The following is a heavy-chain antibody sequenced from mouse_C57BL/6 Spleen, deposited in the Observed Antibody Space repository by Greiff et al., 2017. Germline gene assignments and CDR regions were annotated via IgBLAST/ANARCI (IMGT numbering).Heavy chain of an antibody. CDR2: INPYNGGT. J-gene: IGHJ4*01. CDR1: GYTFTDYY. V-gene: IGHV1-19*01. Sequence: VQLKQSGPVLVKPGASVKMSCKASGYTFTDYYMNWVKQSHGKSLEWIGVINPYNGGTSYNQKFKGKATLTVDKSSSTAYMELNSLTSEDSAVYYCAREKTGTRYYAMDYWGQGTSVTVSS. D-gene: IGHD4-1*01. CDR3: AREKTGTRYYAMDY.